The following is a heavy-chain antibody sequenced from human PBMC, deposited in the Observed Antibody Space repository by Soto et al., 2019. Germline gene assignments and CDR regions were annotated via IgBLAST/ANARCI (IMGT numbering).Heavy chain of an antibody. CDR1: GFTFSSYA. CDR3: AKDASMITFGGVIVISLPDY. V-gene: IGHV3-23*01. D-gene: IGHD3-16*02. Sequence: GGSLRLSCAASGFTFSSYAMSWVRQAPGKGLEWVSAISGSGGSTYYADSVKGRFTISRDNSKNTLYLQMNSLRAEDTAVYYCAKDASMITFGGVIVISLPDYWGQGTLVTVSS. J-gene: IGHJ4*02. CDR2: ISGSGGST.